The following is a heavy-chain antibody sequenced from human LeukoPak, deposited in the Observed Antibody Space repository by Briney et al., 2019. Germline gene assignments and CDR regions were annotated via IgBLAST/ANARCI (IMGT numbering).Heavy chain of an antibody. D-gene: IGHD2-15*01. CDR1: GGSFSGYY. Sequence: SEILSLTCAVYGGSFSGYYWSWIRQPPGKGLEWIGEINHSGSTNYNPSLKSRVTISVDTSKNQFSLNLSSVTAADTAVYYCARDPPLVATPDSLDYWGQGTLVTVSS. CDR2: INHSGST. V-gene: IGHV4-34*01. CDR3: ARDPPLVATPDSLDY. J-gene: IGHJ4*02.